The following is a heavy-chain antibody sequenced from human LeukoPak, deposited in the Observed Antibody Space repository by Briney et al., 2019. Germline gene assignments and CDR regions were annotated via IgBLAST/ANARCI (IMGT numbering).Heavy chain of an antibody. V-gene: IGHV4-34*01. D-gene: IGHD2-2*02. CDR1: GGSFSGYY. CDR2: INHSGST. Sequence: SETLSLTCAVYGGSFSGYYWSWIRQPPGKGLEWIGEINHSGSTNYNPSLKSRVTISVDKSKNQFSLKLSSVTAADTAVYYCARGRRPYCSSTSCYTRGNWFDPWGQGTLVTVSS. J-gene: IGHJ5*02. CDR3: ARGRRPYCSSTSCYTRGNWFDP.